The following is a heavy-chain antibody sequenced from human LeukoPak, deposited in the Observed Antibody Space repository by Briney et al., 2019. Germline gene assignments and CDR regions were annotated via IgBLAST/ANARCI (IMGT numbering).Heavy chain of an antibody. Sequence: ASVKVSCKASGGTFSSYAISWVRQAPGQGLEWMGRIIPILGIANYAQKLQGRVTITADKSTSTAYMELSSLRSEDTAVYYCATNPPVYSNCFDYWGQGTLVTVSS. J-gene: IGHJ4*02. V-gene: IGHV1-69*04. CDR3: ATNPPVYSNCFDY. CDR2: IIPILGIA. CDR1: GGTFSSYA. D-gene: IGHD4-11*01.